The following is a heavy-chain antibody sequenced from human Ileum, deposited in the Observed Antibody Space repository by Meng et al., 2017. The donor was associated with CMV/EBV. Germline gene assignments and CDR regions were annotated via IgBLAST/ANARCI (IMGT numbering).Heavy chain of an antibody. V-gene: IGHV4-39*07. CDR3: ATFVDGYNRH. J-gene: IGHJ4*02. CDR2: IYYSGST. CDR1: GGSVSSSSYY. D-gene: IGHD5-24*01. Sequence: CTASGGSVSSSSYYWGWIRQPPGKTLEWIGTIYYSGSTYYNPSLQSRVTISVDTSKSQFFLKLTSVTAADTAVYYCATFVDGYNRHWGQGTLVTVSS.